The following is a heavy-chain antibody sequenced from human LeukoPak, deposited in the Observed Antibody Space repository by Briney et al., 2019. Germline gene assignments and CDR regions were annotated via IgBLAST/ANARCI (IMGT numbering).Heavy chain of an antibody. CDR3: ARHDRAGYYMDV. Sequence: SETLSLTCTVSGGSISSSSYYWGWIRQPRGKGLEWIGNINYSGSTYYNPSLKSRVTISVDTSKKQFSLKLTSATAADTAVYYCARHDRAGYYMDVWGKGTTVTVSS. J-gene: IGHJ6*03. V-gene: IGHV4-39*01. D-gene: IGHD3-22*01. CDR1: GGSISSSSYY. CDR2: INYSGST.